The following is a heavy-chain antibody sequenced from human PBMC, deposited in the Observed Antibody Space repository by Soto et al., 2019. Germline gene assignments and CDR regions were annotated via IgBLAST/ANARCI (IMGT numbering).Heavy chain of an antibody. CDR2: IIPIFGTA. CDR1: GGTFSSYA. J-gene: IGHJ6*02. D-gene: IGHD3-10*01. CDR3: ARAYGSGSRNQLYYYYYGMDV. Sequence: QVQLVQSGAEVKKPGSSVKVSCKASGGTFSSYAISWVRQAPGQGLEWMGGIIPIFGTANYAQKFQGRVTITEDKSTSTAYMELSSLRSEDTAVYYCARAYGSGSRNQLYYYYYGMDVWGQGTTVTVSS. V-gene: IGHV1-69*06.